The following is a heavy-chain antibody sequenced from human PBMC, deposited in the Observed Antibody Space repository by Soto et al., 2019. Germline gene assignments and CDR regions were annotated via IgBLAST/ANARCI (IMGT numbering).Heavy chain of an antibody. D-gene: IGHD2-2*01. V-gene: IGHV3-30*03. J-gene: IGHJ5*02. CDR1: GFTFSDYG. Sequence: QVQLVESGGGVVQPGTSLRLSCAPSGFTFSDYGIHWVRQSPGKGLEWVAVISHDGGDIFYADSVKGRFTISRDNSKNTLDLQMNSLKPEDTAVYYCARDPRNCASTSCTPHSLNNWFDPWGQGTLVAVSS. CDR3: ARDPRNCASTSCTPHSLNNWFDP. CDR2: ISHDGGDI.